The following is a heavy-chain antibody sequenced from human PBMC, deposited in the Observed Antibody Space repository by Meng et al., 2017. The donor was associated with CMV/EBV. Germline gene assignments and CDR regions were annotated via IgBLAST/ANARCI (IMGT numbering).Heavy chain of an antibody. Sequence: QVQRQESGPGLVKPSQTLSLNCTVSGGSISSGDYYWSWIRQPPGKGLEWIGYIHYSGSTYYNPSLKSRVTISVDTSKNQFSLKLSSVTAADTAVYYCARDNRRGGVDYWGQGTLVTVSS. CDR2: IHYSGST. D-gene: IGHD3-3*01. CDR3: ARDNRRGGVDY. CDR1: GGSISSGDYY. V-gene: IGHV4-30-4*08. J-gene: IGHJ4*02.